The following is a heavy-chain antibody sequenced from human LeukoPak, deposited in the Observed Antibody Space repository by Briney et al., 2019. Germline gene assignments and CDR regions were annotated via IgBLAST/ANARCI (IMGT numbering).Heavy chain of an antibody. CDR1: GYTFTNFG. D-gene: IGHD6-19*01. J-gene: IGHJ3*02. V-gene: IGHV1-18*01. CDR3: ARAGGWSRGDCKGDAFDI. CDR2: ISAYNGNA. Sequence: ASVKDSCKASGYTFTNFGISGVRQAPGQGVEWMGWISAYNGNAHYAQNLQGRVTMITDTSTSTAYMELRSLRSDDTAMYYCARAGGWSRGDCKGDAFDIWGQGTMVTVSS.